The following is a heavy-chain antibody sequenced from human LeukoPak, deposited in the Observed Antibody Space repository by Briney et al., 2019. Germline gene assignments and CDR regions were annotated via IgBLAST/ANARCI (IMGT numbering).Heavy chain of an antibody. CDR3: ARRVFWLVP. CDR1: GGSISSSSYY. J-gene: IGHJ5*02. D-gene: IGHD6-19*01. CDR2: INHSGST. Sequence: PSETLSLTCTVSGGSISSSSYYWSWIRQPPGKGLEWIGEINHSGSTNYNPSLKSRVTISVDTSKNQFSLKLSSVTAADTAVYYCARRVFWLVPWGQGTLVTVSS. V-gene: IGHV4-39*07.